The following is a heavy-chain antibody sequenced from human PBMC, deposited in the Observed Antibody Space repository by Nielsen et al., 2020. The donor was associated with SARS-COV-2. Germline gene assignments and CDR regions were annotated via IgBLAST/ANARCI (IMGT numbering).Heavy chain of an antibody. CDR2: ISSSSSYI. J-gene: IGHJ3*02. Sequence: VRQAPGKGLEWVSSISSSSSYIYYADSVKGRFTISRDNAKNSLYLQMNRLRVEDTAVYYCARDGGRRTMFGVNHRVRKDAFDIWGQGTMVTVSS. D-gene: IGHD3-3*01. V-gene: IGHV3-21*01. CDR3: ARDGGRRTMFGVNHRVRKDAFDI.